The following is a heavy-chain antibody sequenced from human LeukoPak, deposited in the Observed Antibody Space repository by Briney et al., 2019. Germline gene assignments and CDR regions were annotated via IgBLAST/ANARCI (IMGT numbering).Heavy chain of an antibody. D-gene: IGHD1-26*01. V-gene: IGHV5-51*01. Sequence: GESLKISCKGSGYSFTTYWIGWVRKIPGKGLEWMGIIHPGDSDTRYSPSFQGQVTISADKSISTAYLQWSSLKDSDSAMYYCPCVGYYSGSFYFDYWVQGTLVTVSS. CDR3: PCVGYYSGSFYFDY. CDR2: IHPGDSDT. J-gene: IGHJ4*02. CDR1: GYSFTTYW.